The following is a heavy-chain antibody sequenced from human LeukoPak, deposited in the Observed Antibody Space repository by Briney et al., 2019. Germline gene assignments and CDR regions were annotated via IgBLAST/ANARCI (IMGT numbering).Heavy chain of an antibody. V-gene: IGHV4-59*12. D-gene: IGHD4-11*01. CDR2: IYYSGST. Sequence: SETLSLTCTVSGGSISDYYWSWIRQPPGKGLEWIGYIYYSGSTYYNPSLKSRVTISVDTSKNQFSLKLSSVTATDTAVYYCTREDHSNYNYWGQGTLVTVSS. J-gene: IGHJ4*02. CDR1: GGSISDYY. CDR3: TREDHSNYNY.